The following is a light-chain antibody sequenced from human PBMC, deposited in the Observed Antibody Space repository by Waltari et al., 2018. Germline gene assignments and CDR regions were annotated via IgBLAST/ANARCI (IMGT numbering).Light chain of an antibody. J-gene: IGLJ1*01. CDR3: CSYAGGSTNYV. V-gene: IGLV2-23*01. CDR1: SSDVGSYNL. Sequence: QSALTQPASVSGSPGQSITISCTGTSSDVGSYNLVSWYQQHPGKAPKLMLYEGTERPAGVSNRCSGSKSGNAAALTISGLQAEDEADYCCCSYAGGSTNYVFVTGSKVTVL. CDR2: EGT.